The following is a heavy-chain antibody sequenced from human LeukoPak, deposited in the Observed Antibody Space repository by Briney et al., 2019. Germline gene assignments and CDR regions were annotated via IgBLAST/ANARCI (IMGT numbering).Heavy chain of an antibody. CDR2: IKQDGSEK. V-gene: IGHV3-7*01. CDR1: GFTFSSYW. CDR3: AREFRLFVDTAGGAFDI. Sequence: GGSLRLSCAASGFTFSSYWMSWARQAPGKGLEWVANIKQDGSEKYYVDSVKGRFTISRDNAKNSLYLQMNSLRAEDTAVYYCAREFRLFVDTAGGAFDIWGQGTMATVSS. D-gene: IGHD5-18*01. J-gene: IGHJ3*02.